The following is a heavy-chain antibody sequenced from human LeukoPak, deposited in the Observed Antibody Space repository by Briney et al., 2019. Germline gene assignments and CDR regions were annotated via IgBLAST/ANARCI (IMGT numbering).Heavy chain of an antibody. Sequence: SETLSLTCTVSGGSLSSYYWGWVRQPPGKGLEWSGYVYYSGSTYYNPSLTSRVTISVDTSKKQFSLKLTSVTTADTAVYYCARGQDLRGSPTIYPFDYWGQGTLVTVSS. J-gene: IGHJ4*02. CDR3: ARGQDLRGSPTIYPFDY. CDR2: VYYSGST. CDR1: GGSLSSYY. V-gene: IGHV4-59*01. D-gene: IGHD3-9*01.